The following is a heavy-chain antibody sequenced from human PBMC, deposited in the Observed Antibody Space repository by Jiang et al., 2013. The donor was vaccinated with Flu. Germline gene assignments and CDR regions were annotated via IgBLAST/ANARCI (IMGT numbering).Heavy chain of an antibody. Sequence: GSGLVKPSGTLSLTCAVSGGSISSSNWWSWVRQPPGKGLEWIGGIYYSGSTYYNPSLKSRVTISVDTSKNQFSLKLSSVTAADTAVYYCARHPRSYGRDYWGQGTLVTVSS. D-gene: IGHD1-26*01. CDR2: IYYSGST. CDR3: ARHPRSYGRDY. V-gene: IGHV4-4*02. CDR1: GGSISSSNW. J-gene: IGHJ4*02.